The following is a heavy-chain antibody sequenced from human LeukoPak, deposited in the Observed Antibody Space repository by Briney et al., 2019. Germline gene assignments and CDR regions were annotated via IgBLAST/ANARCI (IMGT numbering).Heavy chain of an antibody. CDR3: AKDRLFGSGLNGPHYYYGMDV. CDR2: ILYDGNNK. J-gene: IGHJ6*02. Sequence: SGGSLRLSCAASDFSFSNYGMHWVRQAPGKGLEWVAVILYDGNNKPYAESVKGRFTISRDNSNNMLYLQMNSLRPEDTAVYYCAKDRLFGSGLNGPHYYYGMDVWGQGTTVTVSS. V-gene: IGHV3-30*18. CDR1: DFSFSNYG. D-gene: IGHD1-26*01.